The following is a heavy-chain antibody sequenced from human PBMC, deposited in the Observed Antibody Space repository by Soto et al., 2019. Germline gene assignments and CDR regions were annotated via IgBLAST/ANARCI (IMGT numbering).Heavy chain of an antibody. V-gene: IGHV3-15*07. Sequence: EVPLVESGGGLVKPGGSLRLSCVVSGLTFSDAWMNWVRQAPGKGLEWVGRIKSKGGGGTSDYGAPVKGRFTISREDSRNTLYLQMNSLKTEDTGLYYCTHSANYWGNFHRWGQGTLVTVSP. J-gene: IGHJ4*02. CDR2: IKSKGGGGTS. CDR3: THSANYWGNFHR. CDR1: GLTFSDAW. D-gene: IGHD3-16*01.